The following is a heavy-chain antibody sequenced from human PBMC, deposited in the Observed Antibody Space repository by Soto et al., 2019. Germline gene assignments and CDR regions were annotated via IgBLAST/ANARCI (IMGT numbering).Heavy chain of an antibody. V-gene: IGHV2-5*02. CDR1: GFSLSTSGVG. J-gene: IGHJ3*02. Sequence: QITLKESGPALVKPTQTLTLTCTFSGFSLSTSGVGVGWIRQPPGKALELLALIYWDDDKRYSPSLKSRFTSPKDTSKNQVVLKMTNMDPVDTATYYCARSIAARPVLGALDMWGQGTMVTVSS. CDR2: IYWDDDK. CDR3: ARSIAARPVLGALDM. D-gene: IGHD6-6*01.